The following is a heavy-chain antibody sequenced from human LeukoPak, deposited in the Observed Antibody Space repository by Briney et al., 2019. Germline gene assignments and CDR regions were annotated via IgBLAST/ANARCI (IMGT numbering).Heavy chain of an antibody. J-gene: IGHJ4*02. Sequence: ASVKVSCKASGYTFTSYYMHWVRQAPGQGLEWMGIINPSGGSTSYAQKFQGGVTMTRDTSTSTVYMELSSLRSEDTAVYYCARDILSVVLAAITENWGQGTLVTVSS. V-gene: IGHV1-46*01. CDR1: GYTFTSYY. CDR3: ARDILSVVLAAITEN. CDR2: INPSGGST. D-gene: IGHD2-2*01.